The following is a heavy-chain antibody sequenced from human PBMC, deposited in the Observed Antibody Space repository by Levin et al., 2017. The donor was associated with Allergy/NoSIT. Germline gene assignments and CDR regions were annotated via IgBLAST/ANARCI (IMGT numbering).Heavy chain of an antibody. CDR3: ARAFLEVDG. CDR1: GYTFTTYD. CDR2: MNPNTGKT. D-gene: IGHD3-3*02. V-gene: IGHV1-8*01. J-gene: IGHJ6*02. Sequence: VASVKVSCKASGYTFTTYDINWVRQAAGQGLEWMGWMNPNTGKTGYAQKFQGRFTMTRDTSISTAYMELSSLRSEDTAVYYCARAFLEVDGWGQGTTVTVSS.